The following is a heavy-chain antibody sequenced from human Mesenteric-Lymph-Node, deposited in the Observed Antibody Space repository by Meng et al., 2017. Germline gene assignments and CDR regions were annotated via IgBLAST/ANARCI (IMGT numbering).Heavy chain of an antibody. V-gene: IGHV3-48*03. CDR3: AKATGDIWSAFDK. J-gene: IGHJ3*02. Sequence: GESLKISCAASGFTFSSYEMNWVRQAPGTGLEWISYVSPRSDTIYYADSVKGRFTISRDNAKNSLYLQMNSLRAEDTAVYYCAKATGDIWSAFDKWGQGTMVTVSS. CDR1: GFTFSSYE. CDR2: VSPRSDTI. D-gene: IGHD3-3*01.